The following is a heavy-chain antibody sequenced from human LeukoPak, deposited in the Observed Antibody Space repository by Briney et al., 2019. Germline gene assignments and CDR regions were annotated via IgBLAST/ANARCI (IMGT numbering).Heavy chain of an antibody. V-gene: IGHV3-23*01. J-gene: IGHJ1*01. Sequence: GGSLRLSCAASGFTFSSYAMSWVRQAPGKGLEWVSAISGSGGSTYYADSVKGRFTISRDNPKNTLYLQMNRLRAEVTAVYYCAKDGSGSYYVEYFQHWGQGTLVTVSS. CDR1: GFTFSSYA. CDR3: AKDGSGSYYVEYFQH. CDR2: ISGSGGST. D-gene: IGHD1-26*01.